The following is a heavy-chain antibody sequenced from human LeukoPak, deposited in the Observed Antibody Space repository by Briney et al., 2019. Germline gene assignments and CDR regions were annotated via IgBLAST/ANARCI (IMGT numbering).Heavy chain of an antibody. CDR3: ARDSSGYSPYYFDY. V-gene: IGHV1-69*13. CDR1: GGTFSSYA. D-gene: IGHD3-22*01. Sequence: ASVKVSCKASGGTFSSYAISWVRLAPGQGREWMGGIIPIFGTANYAQKFQGRVTITADESTSTAYMELSSLRSEDTAVYYGARDSSGYSPYYFDYWGQGTLVTVSS. CDR2: IIPIFGTA. J-gene: IGHJ4*02.